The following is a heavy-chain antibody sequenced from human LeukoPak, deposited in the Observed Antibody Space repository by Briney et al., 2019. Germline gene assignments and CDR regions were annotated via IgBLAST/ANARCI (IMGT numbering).Heavy chain of an antibody. J-gene: IGHJ4*02. CDR1: GFTFSSYS. D-gene: IGHD1-1*01. CDR2: ISSSSSNI. Sequence: AGGSLRLSCAASGFTFSSYSMNWVRQAPGKGLEWVSSISSSSSNIYYADSVKGRFTISRDNAKNSLYLQMNSLRVEDTAVYYCARCTTGRTFGSLREIKRSREIDYWGQGTLVTVSS. CDR3: ARCTTGRTFGSLREIKRSREIDY. V-gene: IGHV3-21*01.